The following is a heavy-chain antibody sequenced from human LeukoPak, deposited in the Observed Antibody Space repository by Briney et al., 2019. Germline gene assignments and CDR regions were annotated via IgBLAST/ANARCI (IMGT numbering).Heavy chain of an antibody. CDR3: ASLAIIVPPEGGVSRNDY. Sequence: TSEKVSCKASGYTFTAYYMHWVRQAPGQGLELMGWINPNSGGTNSAQNFQGRVTLTRDTSISTAYMELSRLRSDDTAVYYCASLAIIVPPEGGVSRNDYWGQGTLVTVSS. CDR2: INPNSGGT. CDR1: GYTFTAYY. D-gene: IGHD3-16*01. V-gene: IGHV1-2*02. J-gene: IGHJ4*02.